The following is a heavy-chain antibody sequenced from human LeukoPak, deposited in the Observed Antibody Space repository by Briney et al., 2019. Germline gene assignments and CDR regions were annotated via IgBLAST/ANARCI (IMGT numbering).Heavy chain of an antibody. J-gene: IGHJ6*03. CDR1: GFTFSSYS. Sequence: GGSLRPSCAASGFTFSSYSMNWVRQAPGKGLEWVSSISSSSSYIYYADSVKGRFTISRDNAKNSLYLQMNSLRAEDTAVYYCARGGRIVVVPAAIPHYYYYMDVWGKGTTVTVSS. CDR2: ISSSSSYI. CDR3: ARGGRIVVVPAAIPHYYYYMDV. D-gene: IGHD2-2*01. V-gene: IGHV3-21*01.